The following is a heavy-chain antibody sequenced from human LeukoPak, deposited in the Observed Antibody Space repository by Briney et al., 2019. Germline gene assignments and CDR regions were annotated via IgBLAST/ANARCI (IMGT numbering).Heavy chain of an antibody. J-gene: IGHJ4*02. D-gene: IGHD3-10*01. CDR3: VRDGGYYGPDS. Sequence: GGSLRLSCAASGFTISFYWMSWVRQAPGKGLEWVANINQVASEKNYVDSVKGRFTISRDNAKNSLYLQMNSVRAEDTAMYYCVRDGGYYGPDSWGQGALVTVSS. CDR1: GFTISFYW. CDR2: INQVASEK. V-gene: IGHV3-7*04.